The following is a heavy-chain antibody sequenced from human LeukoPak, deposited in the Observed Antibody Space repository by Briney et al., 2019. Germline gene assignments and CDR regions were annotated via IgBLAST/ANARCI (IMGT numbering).Heavy chain of an antibody. CDR1: GGSISSYY. CDR2: IYYSGST. D-gene: IGHD2-2*01. Sequence: SETLSLTCTVSGGSISSYYWSWIRQPPGKGLEWIGYIYYSGSTNYNPSLKSRVTISVDTSKNQFSLKLSSVTAAGTAVYYCARGVYDGIVVVPAAIAVFGAFDIWGQGTMVTVSS. CDR3: ARGVYDGIVVVPAAIAVFGAFDI. J-gene: IGHJ3*02. V-gene: IGHV4-59*01.